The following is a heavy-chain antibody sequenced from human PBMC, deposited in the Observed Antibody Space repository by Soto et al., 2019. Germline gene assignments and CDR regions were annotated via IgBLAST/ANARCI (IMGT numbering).Heavy chain of an antibody. V-gene: IGHV1-58*01. Sequence: SVKVSGKASTFTFTSSSVQWVRQARGQRLEWIGWIVVGSGNTKYAQNFQERVTITRDMSSGTAYLELSSLRSEDTAVYYCATHREGATYYFDYWGQGALVTVSS. CDR1: TFTFTSSS. CDR2: IVVGSGNT. CDR3: ATHREGATYYFDY. D-gene: IGHD1-26*01. J-gene: IGHJ4*02.